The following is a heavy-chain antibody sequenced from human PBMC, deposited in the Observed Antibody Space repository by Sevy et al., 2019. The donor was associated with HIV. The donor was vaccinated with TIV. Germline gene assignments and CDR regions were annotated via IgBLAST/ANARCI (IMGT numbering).Heavy chain of an antibody. Sequence: GGSLRLSCTASGFTFSSYDMNWVRQAPGKGLEWVSKISSSGGSIYYADSVKGRFTISRDNAKNSLNLQMNSLGAEDTAVYYCTRNGGAFDNGFDPWGQGTLVTVSS. CDR3: TRNGGAFDNGFDP. V-gene: IGHV3-48*03. D-gene: IGHD2-8*01. CDR1: GFTFSSYD. CDR2: ISSSGGSI. J-gene: IGHJ5*02.